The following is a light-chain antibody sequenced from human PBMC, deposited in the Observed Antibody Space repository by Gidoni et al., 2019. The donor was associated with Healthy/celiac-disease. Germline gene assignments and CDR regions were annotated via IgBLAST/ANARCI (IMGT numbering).Light chain of an antibody. Sequence: DIQMTQSPSTLYASVGDRVTITCRASQSISSWLAWYQQKPGKAPTLLIYKASSLDSGVPSRFRGSGSGTEFTLTISTLQPDYFATYYCQPYNSYSRTFGQGTKVEIK. J-gene: IGKJ1*01. CDR2: KAS. V-gene: IGKV1-5*03. CDR3: QPYNSYSRT. CDR1: QSISSW.